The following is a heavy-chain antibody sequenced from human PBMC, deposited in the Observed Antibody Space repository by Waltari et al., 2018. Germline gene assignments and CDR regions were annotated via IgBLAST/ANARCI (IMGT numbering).Heavy chain of an antibody. V-gene: IGHV3-74*01. CDR1: GLTFSLSW. Sequence: EVQLVESGGGLVQPGGSLRLSCAASGLTFSLSWMHWVRQVPGKGLGWVSRSNSDGSSISYADSGKGRFTISKDNAKNTVYLQMNSLRADDTAIYYCARGARRTPLTTGWWYFDLWGRGTLVTVSS. D-gene: IGHD4-17*01. CDR3: ARGARRTPLTTGWWYFDL. CDR2: SNSDGSSI. J-gene: IGHJ2*01.